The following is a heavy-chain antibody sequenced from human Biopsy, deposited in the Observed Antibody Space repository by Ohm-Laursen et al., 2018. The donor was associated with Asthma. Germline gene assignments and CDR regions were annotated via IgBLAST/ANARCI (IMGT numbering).Heavy chain of an antibody. CDR1: GFAVSRDH. CDR2: IYSGGTS. CDR3: ARGDSSNWSHYYFDY. D-gene: IGHD3-22*01. Sequence: SLRLSCAASGFAVSRDHMFWVRQAPGKGLEWVSVIYSGGTSHTADSLRGRFTISRDYSKNTLYLQMHSLRAEDTAVYYCARGDSSNWSHYYFDYWGHGTLVTVSS. V-gene: IGHV3-53*01. J-gene: IGHJ4*01.